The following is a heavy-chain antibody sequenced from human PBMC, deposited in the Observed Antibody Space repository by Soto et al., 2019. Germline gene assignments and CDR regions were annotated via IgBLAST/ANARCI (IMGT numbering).Heavy chain of an antibody. CDR3: ARDYDYGSARTASGMPV. D-gene: IGHD3-10*01. V-gene: IGHV3-9*01. CDR1: GFTFDDYA. Sequence: PGGSLRLSCAASGFTFDDYAMHWVRQTPGKGLEWVSGITWNSGTIGYADSVKGRFTISRDNGKNSLYLQMNSLRPEDTALYYCARDYDYGSARTASGMPVWGQVTTVTVSS. J-gene: IGHJ6*02. CDR2: ITWNSGTI.